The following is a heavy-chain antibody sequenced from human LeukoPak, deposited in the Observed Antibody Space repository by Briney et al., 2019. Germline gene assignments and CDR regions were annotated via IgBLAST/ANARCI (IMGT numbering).Heavy chain of an antibody. Sequence: SQTLSLTCAISGDSASSNSAAWNWIRQSPLRGLEWLGRTCKRSKWYNDYALSVKSRITINPDTSKNQFSLQVNSVTPEDTAVYYCAREDWSGGSCYGGFDCWGQGTLVTVSS. CDR2: TCKRSKWYN. CDR1: GDSASSNSAA. J-gene: IGHJ4*02. V-gene: IGHV6-1*01. CDR3: AREDWSGGSCYGGFDC. D-gene: IGHD2-15*01.